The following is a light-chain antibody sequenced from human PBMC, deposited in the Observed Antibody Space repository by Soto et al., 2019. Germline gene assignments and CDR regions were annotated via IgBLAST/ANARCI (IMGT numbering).Light chain of an antibody. Sequence: EIVLTQSPGTLSLSPGDRATLSCRASQSVSSDYLAWYQQKPGQAPRLLIYGASRGAAGIPDRFSGSGSWADFTLTISRLEPEDFAVYFCQQYGRSPMFTFGQGTKLAVK. V-gene: IGKV3-20*01. CDR2: GAS. J-gene: IGKJ2*01. CDR1: QSVSSDY. CDR3: QQYGRSPMFT.